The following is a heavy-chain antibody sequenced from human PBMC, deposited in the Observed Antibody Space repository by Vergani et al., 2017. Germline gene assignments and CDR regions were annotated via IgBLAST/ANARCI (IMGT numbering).Heavy chain of an antibody. CDR3: ASLTTVVTPGLDY. V-gene: IGHV3-21*01. D-gene: IGHD4-23*01. CDR2: ISSSSSYI. CDR1: GFTFSSYS. Sequence: EVQMVESGGGLVKTGGSLRLSCAASGFTFSSYSMYWVRQAPGKGLEWVSTISSSSSYIYYADLVKGRSTISRDNAKHSLYLQMNSLRAEDTAVYYCASLTTVVTPGLDYWGQGTLVTVSS. J-gene: IGHJ4*02.